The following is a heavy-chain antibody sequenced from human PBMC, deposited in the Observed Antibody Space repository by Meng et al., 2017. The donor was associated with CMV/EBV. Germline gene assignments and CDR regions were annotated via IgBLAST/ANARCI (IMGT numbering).Heavy chain of an antibody. J-gene: IGHJ4*02. CDR2: ISPDASHQ. CDR1: GFTFNIYA. Sequence: GESLKISCAASGFTFNIYAMHWVRQAPGKGLDWVTLISPDASHQYYADSVKGRFSISRDNSKTTLYLQMNSLRAEDTAVYYCASDYYDSGGYHPVEFDYWGQGTLVTVSS. V-gene: IGHV3-30*04. D-gene: IGHD3-22*01. CDR3: ASDYYDSGGYHPVEFDY.